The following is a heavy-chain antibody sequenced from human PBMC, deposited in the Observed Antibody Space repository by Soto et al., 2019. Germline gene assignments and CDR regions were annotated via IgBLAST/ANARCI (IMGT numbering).Heavy chain of an antibody. CDR2: ISFDGSNK. CDR1: GFTFSSFG. V-gene: IGHV3-30*18. J-gene: IGHJ6*02. CDR3: AKDTSKYSNNWPAYYGLDV. Sequence: QSGGSLRLSCAASGFTFSSFGMHWVRQAPGKGLEWVAVISFDGSNKYYADSVKGRFTISRDNSKNTLSLQMNSLKAEDTAVYYCAKDTSKYSNNWPAYYGLDVWGQGTTVTVSS. D-gene: IGHD1-1*01.